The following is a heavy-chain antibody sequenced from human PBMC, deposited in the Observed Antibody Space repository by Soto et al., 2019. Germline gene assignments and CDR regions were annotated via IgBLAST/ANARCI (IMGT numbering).Heavy chain of an antibody. J-gene: IGHJ6*02. V-gene: IGHV5-10-1*01. Sequence: GESLKISCRGAGYSFVTFWITWVRQMPGKGLEWMGRIDPADSYARYSPSFEGHVTMSVDRSINTAYLQWSSLKASDSAIYYCAKHVGDFYFGLDAWGQGTSVTVSS. CDR2: IDPADSYA. D-gene: IGHD2-15*01. CDR1: GYSFVTFW. CDR3: AKHVGDFYFGLDA.